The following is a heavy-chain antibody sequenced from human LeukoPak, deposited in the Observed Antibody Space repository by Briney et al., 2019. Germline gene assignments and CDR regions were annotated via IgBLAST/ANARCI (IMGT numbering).Heavy chain of an antibody. CDR3: ARDISGGSHVFDI. D-gene: IGHD3-3*02. CDR2: IYYSGST. Sequence: PSETLSLTCTVSGGSISSSYWSWIRQAPGTGLEWIGSIYYSGSTNYNPSLESRVTMSVDTSKNQFSLQLNSMTAADTAIYYCARDISGGSHVFDIWGQGTMVTVSS. J-gene: IGHJ3*02. V-gene: IGHV4-59*08. CDR1: GGSISSSY.